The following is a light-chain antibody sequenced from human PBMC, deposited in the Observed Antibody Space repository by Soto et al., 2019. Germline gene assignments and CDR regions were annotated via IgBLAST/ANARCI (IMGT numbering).Light chain of an antibody. J-gene: IGKJ1*01. CDR1: ESVSSN. CDR2: GAS. Sequence: ETVLTQSPGTLSLSPGERATLSCRASESVSSNLAWYQQKPSQAPRLLIYGASNRATGIPDRFSGSGSGTDFTLTISRLEPEDFAVYYCQQYGSSGTFGQGTKVDIK. V-gene: IGKV3-20*01. CDR3: QQYGSSGT.